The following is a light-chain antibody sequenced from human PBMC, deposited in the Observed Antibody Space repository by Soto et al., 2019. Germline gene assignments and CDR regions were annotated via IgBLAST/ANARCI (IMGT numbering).Light chain of an antibody. CDR1: QSISSK. CDR2: GAS. V-gene: IGKV3-15*01. J-gene: IGKJ5*01. Sequence: EIVMTQSPATLSVSPGERATLSCRASQSISSKVGWYQQKPGQAPRLLIYGASTRATGVPPRFSGSGSGTEFTLTISSLQSEDSSVYYCQQYNIWSSITFGQGTRLEIK. CDR3: QQYNIWSSIT.